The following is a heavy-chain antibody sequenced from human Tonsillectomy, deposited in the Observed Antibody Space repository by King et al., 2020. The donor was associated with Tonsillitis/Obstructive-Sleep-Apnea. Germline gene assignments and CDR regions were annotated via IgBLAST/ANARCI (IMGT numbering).Heavy chain of an antibody. CDR2: INPSGGST. CDR1: GYTFTTYY. V-gene: IGHV1-46*01. Sequence: QLVQSGAEVKRPGASVKVSCKASGYTFTTYYLHWVRLAPGQGLEWMGIINPSGGSTNYAQKFQGRVTMTTDTSTSTVYMELSSLRSEDTAVYYCARAECSDGICMWYIDYWGQGTLVTVSS. CDR3: ARAECSDGICMWYIDY. J-gene: IGHJ4*02. D-gene: IGHD2-15*01.